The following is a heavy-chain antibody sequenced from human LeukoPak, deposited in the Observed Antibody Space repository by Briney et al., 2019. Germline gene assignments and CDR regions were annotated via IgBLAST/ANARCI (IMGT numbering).Heavy chain of an antibody. D-gene: IGHD2-15*01. Sequence: PGGSLRLPCAASVFTFSSYAMSWVRQAPGKGLEWVSAISGRGGSTYYADSMKGRSTISTDNTKNTPYLKMNSLRAEDTAVYYCAKPNIVVVVAAFDYWGQGTLVTVSS. V-gene: IGHV3-23*01. CDR3: AKPNIVVVVAAFDY. J-gene: IGHJ4*02. CDR2: ISGRGGST. CDR1: VFTFSSYA.